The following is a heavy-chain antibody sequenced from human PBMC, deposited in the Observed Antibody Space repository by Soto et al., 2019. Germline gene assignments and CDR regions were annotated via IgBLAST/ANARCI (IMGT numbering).Heavy chain of an antibody. Sequence: ASVKVSCKASGGTFSSYAISWVRQAPGQGLEWMGGIIPIFGTANYAQKFQGRVTITADESTSTAYMELSSLRSEDTAVYYCSFVVAATHYYYGMDVWSQGTTVTVSS. CDR2: IIPIFGTA. CDR1: GGTFSSYA. D-gene: IGHD2-15*01. V-gene: IGHV1-69*13. J-gene: IGHJ6*02. CDR3: SFVVAATHYYYGMDV.